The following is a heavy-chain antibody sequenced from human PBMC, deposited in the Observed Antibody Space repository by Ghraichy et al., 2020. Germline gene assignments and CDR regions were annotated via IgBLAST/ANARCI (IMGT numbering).Heavy chain of an antibody. Sequence: SETLSLTCAVSGGSISSSNWWSWVRQPPGKGLEWIGEIYHSGSTNYNPSLKSRVTISVDKSKNKFSLKLSSVTAADTAVYYCARGSFYDFWSGFFGIDYWGQGTLVTVSS. D-gene: IGHD3-3*01. J-gene: IGHJ4*02. CDR3: ARGSFYDFWSGFFGIDY. V-gene: IGHV4-4*02. CDR2: IYHSGST. CDR1: GGSISSSNW.